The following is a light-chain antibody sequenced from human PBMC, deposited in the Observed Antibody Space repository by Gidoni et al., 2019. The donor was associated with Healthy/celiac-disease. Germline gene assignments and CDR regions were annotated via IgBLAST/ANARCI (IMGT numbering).Light chain of an antibody. Sequence: EIVMTQSPATLSVSPGERATLSCRASQSVSSNLAWYQQKPGQAPRLLIYGASTRATGIPARFSGSGYGTEFTLTISSLQSEDCAVYYCQQYNNWPPRTFGGGTKVEIK. V-gene: IGKV3-15*01. CDR2: GAS. CDR3: QQYNNWPPRT. J-gene: IGKJ4*01. CDR1: QSVSSN.